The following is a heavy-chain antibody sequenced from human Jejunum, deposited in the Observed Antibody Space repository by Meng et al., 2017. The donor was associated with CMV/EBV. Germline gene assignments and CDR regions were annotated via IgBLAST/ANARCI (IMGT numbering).Heavy chain of an antibody. D-gene: IGHD1-26*01. Sequence: QGQLHGTRHGLVKSSATLPHPCTVARGSINTYFGSEIRQSAGNGVEGIRGFYSSDTYNYHPSLNSGVTMSLDTSKKQFSLILSSVTAADTARYYCARGPGASTREGFDHWGLGTLVTVSS. V-gene: IGHV4-4*07. CDR2: FYSSDTY. CDR3: ARGPGASTREGFDH. CDR1: RGSINTYF. J-gene: IGHJ4*02.